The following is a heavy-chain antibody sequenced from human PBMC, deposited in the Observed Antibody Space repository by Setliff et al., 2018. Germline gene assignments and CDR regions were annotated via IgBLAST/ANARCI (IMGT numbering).Heavy chain of an antibody. D-gene: IGHD3-22*01. CDR3: ARESRYYYDNLGTLDY. Sequence: SETLSLTCSVSGDSINSGGVCWAWIRQPPGRDLEWVGYICYTGTSTYYNPSLASRLSISVDKSMNQFSLRLNSVTAADTAVYYCARESRYYYDNLGTLDYWGQGTLVTVSS. CDR1: GDSINSGGVC. V-gene: IGHV4-30-4*08. J-gene: IGHJ4*02. CDR2: ICYTGTST.